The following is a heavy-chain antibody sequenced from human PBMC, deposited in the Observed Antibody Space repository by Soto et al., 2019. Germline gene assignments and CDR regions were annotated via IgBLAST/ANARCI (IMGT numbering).Heavy chain of an antibody. CDR3: AQDSEEGTGTTPYYYYGMDV. D-gene: IGHD1-7*01. V-gene: IGHV3-30*18. Sequence: QVQLVESGGGVVQPGRSLRLSCAASGFTFSSYGMHWVRQAPGKGLEWVAVISYDGSNKYYADSVKGRFTISRDNSKNTLYLQMNSLRAEDTAVYYCAQDSEEGTGTTPYYYYGMDVWGQGTTVTVSS. CDR2: ISYDGSNK. J-gene: IGHJ6*02. CDR1: GFTFSSYG.